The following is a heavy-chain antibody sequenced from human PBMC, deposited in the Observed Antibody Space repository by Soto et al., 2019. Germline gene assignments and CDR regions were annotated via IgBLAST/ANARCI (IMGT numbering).Heavy chain of an antibody. J-gene: IGHJ4*02. CDR2: IYYSGST. CDR1: GGCISSYY. CDR3: ARRYGSCFDY. Sequence: QVQLQESGPGLVKPSETLSLTCTVSGGCISSYYWSWIRQPPGKGLEWIGYIYYSGSTNYNPSLRSRVTISVDTSKSQSSLKLSSVTAADTAVYYCARRYGSCFDYWGQGTLVTVSS. D-gene: IGHD5-18*01. V-gene: IGHV4-59*08.